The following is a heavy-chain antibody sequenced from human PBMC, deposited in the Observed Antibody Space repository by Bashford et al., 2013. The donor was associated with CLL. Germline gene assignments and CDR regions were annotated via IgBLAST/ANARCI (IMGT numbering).Heavy chain of an antibody. D-gene: IGHD3-9*01. Sequence: GLEWIGYIYYTGSTNYNPSLRSRVSMSVDWSKDVFSLKLNSVTTADTAVYYCARGRYDVLNGIRGAFDVWGLGTMVTVSS. CDR3: ARGRYDVLNGIRGAFDV. J-gene: IGHJ3*01. V-gene: IGHV4-61*03. CDR2: IYYTGST.